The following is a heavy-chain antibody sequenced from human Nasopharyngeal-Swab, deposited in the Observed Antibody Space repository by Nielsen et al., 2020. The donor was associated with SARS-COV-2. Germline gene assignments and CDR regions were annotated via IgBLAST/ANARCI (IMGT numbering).Heavy chain of an antibody. CDR3: ARDVAIVGATLEN. D-gene: IGHD1-26*01. Sequence: GESLKISCAASEFTMSRNGMHWARQAPGKGLEWVAYISSSSSTSYYADSVKGRFTISRDNPKNSLYLQMNSLGDEDTALYYCARDVAIVGATLENWGQGTLVTVSS. V-gene: IGHV3-48*02. CDR1: EFTMSRNG. J-gene: IGHJ4*02. CDR2: ISSSSSTS.